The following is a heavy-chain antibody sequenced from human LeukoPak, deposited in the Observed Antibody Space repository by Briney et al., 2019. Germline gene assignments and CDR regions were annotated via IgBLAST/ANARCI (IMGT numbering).Heavy chain of an antibody. CDR2: ITSSSSYI. CDR1: RFTFSTYN. CDR3: ASDLKQQLVRFYYYYMDV. J-gene: IGHJ6*03. D-gene: IGHD6-13*01. V-gene: IGHV3-21*01. Sequence: GGSLRLCCAASRFTFSTYNMNWVRQAPGKGLEWVSSITSSSSYIYYADSVKGRFTISRDNAKNSLYLQMNSLRAEDTAVYYCASDLKQQLVRFYYYYMDVWGKGTTVTISS.